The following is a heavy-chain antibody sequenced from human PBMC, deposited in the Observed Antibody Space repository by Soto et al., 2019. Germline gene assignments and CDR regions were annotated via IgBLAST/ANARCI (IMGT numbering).Heavy chain of an antibody. CDR2: ISWNSGSI. CDR1: GFTFDAYA. D-gene: IGHD3-16*01. CDR3: AKGPGGNPYYCYMDV. Sequence: EVQLVESGGGLVQPGRSLRLSCAASGFTFDAYAMHWVRQAPGKGLEWVSGISWNSGSIGYADSVKGRFTISRDNAKNSLYLQMNSLRAEDTALYYCAKGPGGNPYYCYMDVWGKGTTVTVSS. J-gene: IGHJ6*03. V-gene: IGHV3-9*01.